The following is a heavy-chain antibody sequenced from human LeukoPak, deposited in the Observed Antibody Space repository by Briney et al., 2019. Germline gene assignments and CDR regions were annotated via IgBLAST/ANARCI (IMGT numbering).Heavy chain of an antibody. Sequence: ASVKVSCKASGGTFSSYAISWVRQAPGQGLEWMGIIYPTGGSTSYAQRFQGRVTMTRDTSTSTVYMELSSLRSEDTAVYYCARASSGYYYFEYWGQGTLVTVSS. V-gene: IGHV1-46*01. CDR3: ARASSGYYYFEY. D-gene: IGHD3-22*01. CDR1: GGTFSSYA. CDR2: IYPTGGST. J-gene: IGHJ4*02.